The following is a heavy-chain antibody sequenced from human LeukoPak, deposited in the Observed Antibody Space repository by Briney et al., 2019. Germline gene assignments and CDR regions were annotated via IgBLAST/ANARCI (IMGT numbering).Heavy chain of an antibody. CDR2: IIHIFGTA. J-gene: IGHJ4*02. Sequence: ASVKVSCKASGGTFSSYAISWVRQAPGQGLEWMGGIIHIFGTANYAQKFQGRVTITADESTSTAYMELSSLRSEDTAVYYCARAGAYDFWSGYLYSFDYWGQGTLVTVSS. CDR3: ARAGAYDFWSGYLYSFDY. V-gene: IGHV1-69*01. CDR1: GGTFSSYA. D-gene: IGHD3-3*01.